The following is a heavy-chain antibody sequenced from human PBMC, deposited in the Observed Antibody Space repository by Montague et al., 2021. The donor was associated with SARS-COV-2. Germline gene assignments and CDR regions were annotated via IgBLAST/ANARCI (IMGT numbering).Heavy chain of an antibody. D-gene: IGHD2-15*01. CDR1: GFTFSSFG. Sequence: SLRLSCAASGFTFSSFGMNWVRQAPGKRLEWVASTSSESTYILYAESVRGRFTVSRDNAQNLLFLQMNSLRAEDTALYYCARFETSKFYSSGVDVWGQGTTVTVAS. CDR2: TSSESTYI. V-gene: IGHV3-21*01. CDR3: ARFETSKFYSSGVDV. J-gene: IGHJ6*02.